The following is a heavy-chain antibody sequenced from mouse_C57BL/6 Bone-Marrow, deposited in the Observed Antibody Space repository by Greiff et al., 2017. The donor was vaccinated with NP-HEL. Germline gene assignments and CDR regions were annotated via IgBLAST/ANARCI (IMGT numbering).Heavy chain of an antibody. Sequence: DVKLVESGGDLVKPGGSLKLPCAASGFTFSSYGMSWVRQTPDKRLEWVATISSGGSYTYYPDSVKGRFTFSRDNAKNTLYLQLRSLKSEDTAMYYCASPYDYDVAWFAYWGQGTLVTVSA. CDR2: ISSGGSYT. D-gene: IGHD2-4*01. V-gene: IGHV5-6*02. J-gene: IGHJ3*01. CDR3: ASPYDYDVAWFAY. CDR1: GFTFSSYG.